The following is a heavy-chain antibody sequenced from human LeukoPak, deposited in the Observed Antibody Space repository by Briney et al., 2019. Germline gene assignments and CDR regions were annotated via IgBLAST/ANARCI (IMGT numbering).Heavy chain of an antibody. D-gene: IGHD2-2*01. CDR2: IYTSGST. Sequence: PSETLSLTCTVSGGSISSGSYYWSWIRQPAGKGLEWIGRIYTSGSTNYNPSLKRRVTISVDTSKHQFSLKLSSVTAADTAVYYCARDSTYCSSTSCRRYYMDVWGKGTTVTVSS. CDR1: GGSISSGSYY. J-gene: IGHJ6*03. CDR3: ARDSTYCSSTSCRRYYMDV. V-gene: IGHV4-61*02.